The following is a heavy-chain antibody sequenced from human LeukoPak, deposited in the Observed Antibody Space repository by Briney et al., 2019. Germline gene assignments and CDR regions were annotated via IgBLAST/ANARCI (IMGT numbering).Heavy chain of an antibody. CDR1: GFTFGAYT. J-gene: IGHJ4*02. D-gene: IGHD2-21*02. CDR3: ARDFFHGSDSRPFDY. V-gene: IGHV3-21*01. Sequence: PGGSLRLSCAASGFTFGAYTINWVRQAPGKGLEWVSCIFSRSESILYADSVKGRFTISRDNAKNSLYLQMDSLRVEDTAVYYCARDFFHGSDSRPFDYWGQGTLVTVSS. CDR2: IFSRSESI.